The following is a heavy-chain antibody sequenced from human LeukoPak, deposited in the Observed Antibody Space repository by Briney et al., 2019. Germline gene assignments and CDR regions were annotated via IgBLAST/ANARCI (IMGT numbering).Heavy chain of an antibody. V-gene: IGHV4-59*01. CDR1: GGSLSSYH. D-gene: IGHD2-15*01. Sequence: SETLSLTCTVSGGSLSSYHWSWIRQPPGKGLEWIGYISYSGSTNYNPSLKSRVTISVDTSKNQFSLRLSSVTAADTAVYYCARSSRVGYCSGGSCYSIDYWGQGTLVTVSS. CDR3: ARSSRVGYCSGGSCYSIDY. CDR2: ISYSGST. J-gene: IGHJ4*02.